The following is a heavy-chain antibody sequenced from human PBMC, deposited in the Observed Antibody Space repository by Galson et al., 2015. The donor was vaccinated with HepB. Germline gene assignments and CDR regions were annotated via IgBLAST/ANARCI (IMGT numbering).Heavy chain of an antibody. CDR3: AKVPYCSSSSCYWVFDY. V-gene: IGHV3-23*01. CDR2: ISATGGST. Sequence: SLRLSCAASGFTFSGYAMSWVRQAPGKGLEWVSAISATGGSTYYADSVKGRFTISRDNSKNTLYLQMDSLRAEDTAVYYCAKVPYCSSSSCYWVFDYWGQGTLVTVSS. CDR1: GFTFSGYA. D-gene: IGHD2-2*01. J-gene: IGHJ4*02.